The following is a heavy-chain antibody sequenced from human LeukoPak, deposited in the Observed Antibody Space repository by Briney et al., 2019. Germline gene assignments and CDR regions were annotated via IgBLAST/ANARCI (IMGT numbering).Heavy chain of an antibody. Sequence: SETLSLTCTVSGGSITNYYWSWIRQPPGEGLEWIAYIYYSGSTEYNPSLESRVTISVDTSKNQFSLKVYSVTAADTAVYYCARHFSGAAAPLPFDFWGQGTLVTVSS. V-gene: IGHV4-59*08. CDR1: GGSITNYY. CDR3: ARHFSGAAAPLPFDF. CDR2: IYYSGST. J-gene: IGHJ4*02. D-gene: IGHD6-13*01.